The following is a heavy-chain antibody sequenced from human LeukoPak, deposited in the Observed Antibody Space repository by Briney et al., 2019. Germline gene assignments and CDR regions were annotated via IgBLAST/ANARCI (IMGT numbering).Heavy chain of an antibody. CDR2: IYYSGST. V-gene: IGHV4-39*01. Sequence: PSETLSLTCTVSGGSISGSSYYWGWIRQPPGKGLEWIGSIYYSGSTYYNPSLKSRVTISVDTSKNQFSLKLNSVTATDTAVYYCAMVAGTRGFDYWGQGTLVTVSS. CDR3: AMVAGTRGFDY. CDR1: GGSISGSSYY. D-gene: IGHD6-19*01. J-gene: IGHJ4*02.